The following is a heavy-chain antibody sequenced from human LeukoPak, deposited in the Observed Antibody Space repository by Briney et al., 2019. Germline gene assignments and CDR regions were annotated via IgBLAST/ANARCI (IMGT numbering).Heavy chain of an antibody. CDR3: LRYDSTRYYFDY. Sequence: GGSLRLSCAASGLTFSSYAMSWVRQAPGKGLEWVSAISGSGGSTYYADSVKGRFTISRDNSKNTLYLQMNSLRAEDTAVYYCLRYDSTRYYFDYWGQGTLVTVSS. D-gene: IGHD3-22*01. V-gene: IGHV3-23*01. CDR1: GLTFSSYA. CDR2: ISGSGGST. J-gene: IGHJ4*02.